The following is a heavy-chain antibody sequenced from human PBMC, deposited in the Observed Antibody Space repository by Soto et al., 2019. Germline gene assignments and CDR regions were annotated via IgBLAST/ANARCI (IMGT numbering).Heavy chain of an antibody. CDR1: GGSISSGDYY. D-gene: IGHD3-3*01. CDR2: IYYSGST. Sequence: PSETLSLTCTVSGGSISSGDYYWSWIRQPPGKGLEWIGYIYYSGSTYYNTSLKSRVTISVDTSKNQFSLKLSSVTAADTAVYYCARATKYTIFGVVIRQSFNYWGQGTLVTVSS. J-gene: IGHJ4*02. CDR3: ARATKYTIFGVVIRQSFNY. V-gene: IGHV4-30-4*01.